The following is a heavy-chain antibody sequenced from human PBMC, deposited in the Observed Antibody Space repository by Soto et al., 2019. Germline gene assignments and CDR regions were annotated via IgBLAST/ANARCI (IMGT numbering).Heavy chain of an antibody. CDR1: GYTFTSYG. CDR3: ARRFSIFGVVPAPYYYGMAV. J-gene: IGHJ6*02. Sequence: ASVKVSCKASGYTFTSYGISWVRQAPGQGLEWMGWISAYNGNTNYAQKLQGRVTMTTDTSTSTAYMELRSLRSDDTAVYYCARRFSIFGVVPAPYYYGMAVWGQGTTVTVSS. CDR2: ISAYNGNT. D-gene: IGHD3-3*01. V-gene: IGHV1-18*04.